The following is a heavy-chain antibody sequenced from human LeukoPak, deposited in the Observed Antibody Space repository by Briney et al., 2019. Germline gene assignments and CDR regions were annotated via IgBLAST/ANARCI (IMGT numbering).Heavy chain of an antibody. D-gene: IGHD3-22*01. J-gene: IGHJ3*02. CDR3: ARDGYYYDSSGAFDI. CDR1: GGSFSGYY. CDR2: INHSGST. Sequence: SETLSLTCAVYGGSFSGYYWSWIRQPPGKGLERIGEINHSGSTNYNPSLKSRVTISVDTSKNQFSLKLSSVTAADTAVYYCARDGYYYDSSGAFDIWGQGTMVTVSS. V-gene: IGHV4-34*01.